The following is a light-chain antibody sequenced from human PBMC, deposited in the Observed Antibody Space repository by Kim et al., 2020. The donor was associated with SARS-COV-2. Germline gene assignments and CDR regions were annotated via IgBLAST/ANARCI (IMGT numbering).Light chain of an antibody. CDR2: DTS. V-gene: IGKV1-33*01. Sequence: DIQMTLSPSSLSASVGDRVTITCRASQDISNYLNWYQQKPGKAPKLLIYDTSTLETGVSSRFSGSGSGTDFTFTITNLQPDDVATYYCQHYRNLPLTFGGGTKLEI. CDR3: QHYRNLPLT. CDR1: QDISNY. J-gene: IGKJ4*01.